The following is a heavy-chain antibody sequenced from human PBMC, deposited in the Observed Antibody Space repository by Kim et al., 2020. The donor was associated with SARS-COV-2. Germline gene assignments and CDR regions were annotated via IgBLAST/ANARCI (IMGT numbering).Heavy chain of an antibody. CDR1: GFTFSSYA. CDR3: ARDFGRYGDDSHDAFDI. V-gene: IGHV3-30-3*01. D-gene: IGHD4-17*01. J-gene: IGHJ3*02. CDR2: ISYDGSNK. Sequence: GGSLRLSCAASGFTFSSYAMHWVRQAPGKGLEWVAVISYDGSNKYYADSVKGRFTISRDNSKNTLYLQMNSLRAEDTAVYYCARDFGRYGDDSHDAFDIWGQGTMVTVSS.